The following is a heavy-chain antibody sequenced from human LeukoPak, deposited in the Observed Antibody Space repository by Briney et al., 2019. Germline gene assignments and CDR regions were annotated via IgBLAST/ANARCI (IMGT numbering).Heavy chain of an antibody. Sequence: MAGASLRLSCAASGFTFSSYAMSWVRQAPGKGLEWVSSISSSSSYIYYADSVKGRFTISRDNAKNSLYLQMNSLRAEDTAVYYCARESSYSSGWYYEEDYWGQGTLVTVSS. J-gene: IGHJ4*02. D-gene: IGHD6-19*01. V-gene: IGHV3-21*01. CDR1: GFTFSSYA. CDR3: ARESSYSSGWYYEEDY. CDR2: ISSSSSYI.